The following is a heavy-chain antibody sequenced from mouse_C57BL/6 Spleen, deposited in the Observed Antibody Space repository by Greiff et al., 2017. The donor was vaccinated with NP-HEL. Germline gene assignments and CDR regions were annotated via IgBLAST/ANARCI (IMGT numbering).Heavy chain of an antibody. J-gene: IGHJ1*03. D-gene: IGHD1-1*01. CDR2: IDPSDSYT. Sequence: QVQLQQPGAELVMPGASVKLSCKASGYTFTSYWMHWVKQRPGQGLEWIGEIDPSDSYTNYNQKFKGKSTLTVDKSSSTAYMQLSSLTSEDSAVYYCARWDTTLVADWYFDVWGTGTTVTVSS. V-gene: IGHV1-69*01. CDR3: ARWDTTLVADWYFDV. CDR1: GYTFTSYW.